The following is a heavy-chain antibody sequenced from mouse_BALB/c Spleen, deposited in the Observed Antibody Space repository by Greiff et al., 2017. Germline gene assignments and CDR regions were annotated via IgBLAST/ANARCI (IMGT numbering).Heavy chain of an antibody. J-gene: IGHJ4*01. D-gene: IGHD1-2*01. Sequence: EVMLVESGGDLVKPGGSLKLSCAASGFTFSSYGMSWVRQTPDKRLEWVATISSGGSYTSYPDSVKGRFTISRDNAKNTLYLQMSSLKSEDTAMYYCARFITTAYYAMDYWGQGTSVTVSS. CDR3: ARFITTAYYAMDY. V-gene: IGHV5-6*01. CDR1: GFTFSSYG. CDR2: ISSGGSYT.